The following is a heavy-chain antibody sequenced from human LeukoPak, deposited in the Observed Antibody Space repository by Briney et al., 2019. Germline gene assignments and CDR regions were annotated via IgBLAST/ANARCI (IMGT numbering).Heavy chain of an antibody. CDR1: GYTFTSYG. J-gene: IGHJ4*02. CDR3: ARDPTDGEWELAAWDY. V-gene: IGHV1-18*01. D-gene: IGHD1-26*01. Sequence: ASVNVSCKASGYTFTSYGISWVRQAPGQGLEWMGWISAYNGNTNYAQKLQGRVTITTDTSTSTAYMELRSLRSDDTAVYYCARDPTDGEWELAAWDYWGQGTLVTVSS. CDR2: ISAYNGNT.